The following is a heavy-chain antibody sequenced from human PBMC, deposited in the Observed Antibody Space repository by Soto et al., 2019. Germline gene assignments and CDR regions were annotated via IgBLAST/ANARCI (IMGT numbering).Heavy chain of an antibody. CDR3: ASQPPCTSNYCLGYDYYFKS. CDR1: GGAVGSTSYY. Sequence: SETLSLTCTPSGGAVGSTSYYWGWIRQPPGKGLEWVGSVYYSQSTYDNPSLNGRVSMSVDTSKNQISLKLTSLTAADTAVYFCASQPPCTSNYCLGYDYYFKSWGKGALVTVSS. V-gene: IGHV4-39*01. D-gene: IGHD4-4*01. J-gene: IGHJ4*02. CDR2: VYYSQST.